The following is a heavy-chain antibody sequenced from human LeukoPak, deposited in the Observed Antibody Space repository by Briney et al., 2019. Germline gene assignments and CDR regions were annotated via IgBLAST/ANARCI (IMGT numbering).Heavy chain of an antibody. CDR1: GGSFSGYY. V-gene: IGHV4-34*01. J-gene: IGHJ5*02. CDR2: INHSGST. D-gene: IGHD1-1*01. Sequence: SETLSLTCAVYGGSFSGYYWSWIRQPPGKGLEWIGEINHSGSTNYNPSLKSRVTISVDTSKNQFSLKLNSVTAADTAVYYCARESWRGYFDPWGQGTLVTVSS. CDR3: ARESWRGYFDP.